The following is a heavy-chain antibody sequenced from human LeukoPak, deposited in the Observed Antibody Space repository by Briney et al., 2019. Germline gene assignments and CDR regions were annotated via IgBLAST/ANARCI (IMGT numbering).Heavy chain of an antibody. V-gene: IGHV1-3*01. J-gene: IGHJ4*02. CDR3: ARAKKDSSGYYN. CDR2: INAGNGNT. D-gene: IGHD3-22*01. CDR1: GYTFTSYA. Sequence: GASVKVSCKASGYTFTSYAMHWVRQAPGQRLEWMGWINAGNGNTKYSQKFQGRVTITRDTCASTAYMELSSLRSEDTAVYYCARAKKDSSGYYNWGQGTLVTVSS.